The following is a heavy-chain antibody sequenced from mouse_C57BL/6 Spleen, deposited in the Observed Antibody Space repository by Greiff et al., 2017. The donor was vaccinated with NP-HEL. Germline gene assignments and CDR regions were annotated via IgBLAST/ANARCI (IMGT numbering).Heavy chain of an antibody. V-gene: IGHV5-16*01. D-gene: IGHD3-2*02. CDR1: GFTFSDYY. CDR3: ARQLRPHYAMDY. CDR2: INYDGSST. Sequence: EVQLVESEGGLVQPGSSMKLSCTASGFTFSDYYMAWVRQVPEKGLEWVANINYDGSSTYYLDSLKSRFIISRDNAKNILYLQMSSLKSEDTATYYCARQLRPHYAMDYWGQGTSVTVSS. J-gene: IGHJ4*01.